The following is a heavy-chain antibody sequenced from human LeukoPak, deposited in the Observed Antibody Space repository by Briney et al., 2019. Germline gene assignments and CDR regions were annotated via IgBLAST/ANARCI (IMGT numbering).Heavy chain of an antibody. J-gene: IGHJ6*02. CDR1: GGSFSGYY. CDR3: ARGPLMDV. Sequence: SETLSLTCAVYGGSFSGYYWSWIRQPPGKGLEWIGEINHSGSTNYNPSLKSRVTISVDTSKNQFSLKLSSVTAADTAVYYCARGPLMDVWGQGTTVTVSS. CDR2: INHSGST. V-gene: IGHV4-34*01.